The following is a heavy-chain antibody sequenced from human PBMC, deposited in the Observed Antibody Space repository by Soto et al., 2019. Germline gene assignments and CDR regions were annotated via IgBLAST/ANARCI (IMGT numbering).Heavy chain of an antibody. Sequence: GESLKISCKGSGYSFNDYWIAWVRHMSGKGLESMGIIYPDDCHIKYSPSFDGQVTISADRSISTAYLQWSSLEASDTAIYYCARTSIAGIRGYFDYWGQGTLVTVSS. D-gene: IGHD2-21*01. CDR2: IYPDDCHI. CDR3: ARTSIAGIRGYFDY. CDR1: GYSFNDYW. V-gene: IGHV5-51*01. J-gene: IGHJ4*02.